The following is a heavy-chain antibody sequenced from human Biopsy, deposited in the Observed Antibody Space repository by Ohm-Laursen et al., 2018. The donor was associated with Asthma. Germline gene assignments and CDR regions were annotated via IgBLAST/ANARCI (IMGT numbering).Heavy chain of an antibody. CDR3: AKDGRGGTPDNWFDP. D-gene: IGHD1-7*01. Sequence: SLRLSCSASGFAVSRDHMFWVRQAPGKGLEWVSAISGSGDNTYYADSVKGRLTISRDNSKNTLYLQMNSLRAEDTAVYYCAKDGRGGTPDNWFDPWGQGTLVTVSS. CDR2: ISGSGDNT. CDR1: GFAVSRDH. V-gene: IGHV3-23*01. J-gene: IGHJ5*02.